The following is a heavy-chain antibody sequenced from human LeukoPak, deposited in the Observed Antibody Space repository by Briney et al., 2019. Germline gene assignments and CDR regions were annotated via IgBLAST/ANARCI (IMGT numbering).Heavy chain of an antibody. V-gene: IGHV4-39*01. J-gene: IGHJ4*02. Sequence: PSETLSLTCTVSGGSISSSRYYWGWIRRPPGKGLEWIGSICYSGSSYYNPSLKSRVTLSVDTSKNQFSLKLTSMTATDTAVFYCARLLMGSHLIDYWGQGTLVTVSS. D-gene: IGHD2-8*01. CDR3: ARLLMGSHLIDY. CDR2: ICYSGSS. CDR1: GGSISSSRYY.